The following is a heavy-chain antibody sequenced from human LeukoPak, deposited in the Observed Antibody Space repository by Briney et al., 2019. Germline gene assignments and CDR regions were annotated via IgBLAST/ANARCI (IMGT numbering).Heavy chain of an antibody. V-gene: IGHV3-30*04. D-gene: IGHD5-12*01. J-gene: IGHJ4*02. CDR1: GFTFTSYA. Sequence: PGGSLRLSCAASGFTFTSYAMHWVRQAPGKGLEWVAVISFDERNRYYTDSVKGRFTISRDNSKNTMYLQMNSLRTEDTAVYYCARGPGYGHYFDYWGQGALVTVSS. CDR3: ARGPGYGHYFDY. CDR2: ISFDERNR.